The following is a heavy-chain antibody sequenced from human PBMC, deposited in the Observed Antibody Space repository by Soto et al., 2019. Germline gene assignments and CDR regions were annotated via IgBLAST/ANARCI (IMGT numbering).Heavy chain of an antibody. Sequence: QVQLVQSGAEVKKPGSSVKVSCKVSGGTFNSYAINWVRQAPGQGLEWMGGIIPVVGRANHAQKFQGRVTITADESTRTAYMEMSSLRSEDTAIYYCARAKAPVPYNYGMDLWGQGTTVTVSS. J-gene: IGHJ6*02. CDR2: IIPVVGRA. CDR3: ARAKAPVPYNYGMDL. V-gene: IGHV1-69*12. CDR1: GGTFNSYA.